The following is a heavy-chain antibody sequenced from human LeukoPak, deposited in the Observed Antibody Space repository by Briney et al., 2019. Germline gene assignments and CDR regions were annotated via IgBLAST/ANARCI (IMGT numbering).Heavy chain of an antibody. CDR3: ARDRSDSSGSYGEGFDP. V-gene: IGHV3-48*04. J-gene: IGHJ5*02. CDR1: GFTFSSYS. D-gene: IGHD1-26*01. CDR2: ISSSSSTI. Sequence: GGSLRLSCAASGFTFSSYSMNWVRQAPGKGLEWVSYISSSSSTIYYADSVKGRFTISRDNAMNSLYLQMNSLRAEDTAVYYCARDRSDSSGSYGEGFDPWGQGTLVTVSS.